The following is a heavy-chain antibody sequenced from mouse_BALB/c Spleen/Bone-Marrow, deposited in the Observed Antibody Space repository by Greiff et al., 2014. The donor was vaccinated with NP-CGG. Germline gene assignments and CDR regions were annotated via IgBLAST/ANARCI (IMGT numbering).Heavy chain of an antibody. CDR1: GFTFSSFG. CDR2: ISSGSSTI. V-gene: IGHV5-17*02. Sequence: EVQLVESGGGLVQPGGSRKLSCAASGFTFSSFGMHWVRQAPEKGLEWVAYISSGSSTIYYADTVKRRFTISRDNPKSTLFLQMTSLRSEDTAMYYCASSPYGYFDYWGQGTTLTVSS. D-gene: IGHD1-1*01. J-gene: IGHJ2*01. CDR3: ASSPYGYFDY.